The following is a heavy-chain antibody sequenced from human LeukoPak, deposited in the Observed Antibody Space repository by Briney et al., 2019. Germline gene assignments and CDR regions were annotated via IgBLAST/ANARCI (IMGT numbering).Heavy chain of an antibody. Sequence: PGGSLRLSCAASGFTFSSYAMSWVRQAPGKGLEWVSAISGSGGSTYYADSVKGRFTISRDNSKNTLYLQMNSLRAEDTAVYYCAKDRAVAVTNRGDAFDFWGQGTMVTVSS. CDR3: AKDRAVAVTNRGDAFDF. D-gene: IGHD6-19*01. V-gene: IGHV3-23*01. CDR1: GFTFSSYA. CDR2: ISGSGGST. J-gene: IGHJ3*01.